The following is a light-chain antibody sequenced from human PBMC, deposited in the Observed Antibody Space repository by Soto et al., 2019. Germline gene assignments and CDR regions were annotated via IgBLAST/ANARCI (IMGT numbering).Light chain of an antibody. CDR2: GAS. CDR1: QSVSSN. J-gene: IGKJ5*01. Sequence: EIVVTQSPLTLSMSPGERATLSCRAGQSVSSNLAWYQQKPGQAPRLLIYGASTRATGIPARFSGRGSGTEFTLTISSLQSEDFAVYYCQQYNNWPRTFGQGTRLEIK. V-gene: IGKV3D-15*01. CDR3: QQYNNWPRT.